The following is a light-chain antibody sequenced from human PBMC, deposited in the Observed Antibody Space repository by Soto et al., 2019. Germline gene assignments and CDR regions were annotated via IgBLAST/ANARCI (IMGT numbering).Light chain of an antibody. Sequence: QSALTQPRSVSGSPGQSVTISCTGTSGDVGGYNYVSWYQHHPGKAPKLMIYEVAQRPSGVPDRFSGSKSGNTASLTISGLQAEDEADYYCCSYAGSNNVVFGGGTQLTVL. CDR2: EVA. CDR1: SGDVGGYNY. J-gene: IGLJ2*01. CDR3: CSYAGSNNVV. V-gene: IGLV2-11*01.